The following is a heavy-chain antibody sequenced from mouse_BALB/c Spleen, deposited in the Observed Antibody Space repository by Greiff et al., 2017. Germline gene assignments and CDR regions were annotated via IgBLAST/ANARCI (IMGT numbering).Heavy chain of an antibody. J-gene: IGHJ4*01. CDR1: GCTFSSFG. Sequence: EVKLMESGGGLVQPGGSRKLSCAASGCTFSSFGMHWVRQAPEKGLEWVAYISSGSSTIYYADPAKGRFTIYRDNPKNTLFLQMTSLRSEDTAMYYCARDGNYRYDGAMDYWGQGTSVAVSS. D-gene: IGHD2-14*01. CDR3: ARDGNYRYDGAMDY. V-gene: IGHV5-17*02. CDR2: ISSGSSTI.